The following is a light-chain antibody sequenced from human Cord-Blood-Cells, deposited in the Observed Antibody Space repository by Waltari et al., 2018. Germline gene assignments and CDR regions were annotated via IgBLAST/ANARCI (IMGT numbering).Light chain of an antibody. CDR3: QQRSNWPLT. V-gene: IGKV3-11*01. CDR2: DAS. J-gene: IGKJ4*01. Sequence: EIVLTQSPATLSLSPGERATLSCRASQSVNSYLARYQQKPGQAPRLLIYDASNRATGIPARFSGSGSGTDFTLTISSLEPEDFAVYYCQQRSNWPLTFGGGTKVEIK. CDR1: QSVNSY.